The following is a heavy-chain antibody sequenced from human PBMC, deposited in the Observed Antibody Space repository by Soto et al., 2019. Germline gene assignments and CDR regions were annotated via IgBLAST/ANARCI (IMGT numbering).Heavy chain of an antibody. CDR1: GFTFSSYS. CDR3: ARAGTTGDWYFDL. V-gene: IGHV3-48*01. Sequence: EVQLVESGGGLVQPGGSLRLSCAASGFTFSSYSMNWVRQAPGKGLEWVSYISSSSSTIYYADSVKGRFTISRDNAKNSLYLQMNSLRAEDTAVYYCARAGTTGDWYFDLWGRAPWSLSPQ. J-gene: IGHJ2*01. D-gene: IGHD4-17*01. CDR2: ISSSSSTI.